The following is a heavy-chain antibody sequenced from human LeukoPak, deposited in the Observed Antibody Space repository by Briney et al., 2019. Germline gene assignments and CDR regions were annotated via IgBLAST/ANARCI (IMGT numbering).Heavy chain of an antibody. J-gene: IGHJ4*02. CDR1: GFTFSNAW. CDR2: IKSKTDGGTA. D-gene: IGHD6-6*01. CDR3: AGSPYSSSLDY. Sequence: GGSLRLSCAASGFTFSNAWMSWVRQAPGKGLEWVGRIKSKTDGGTADYAAPVKGRFTISRDNAKNSLYLQMNSLRAEDTAVYYCAGSPYSSSLDYWGQGALVTASS. V-gene: IGHV3-15*01.